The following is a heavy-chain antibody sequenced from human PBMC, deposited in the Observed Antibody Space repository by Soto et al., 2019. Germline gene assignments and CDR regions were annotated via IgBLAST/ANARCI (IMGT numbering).Heavy chain of an antibody. CDR1: GGSISSGTSY. V-gene: IGHV4-30-4*01. Sequence: QVQLQESGPGLVKPSQTLSLTCTVSGGSISSGTSYWTWMRQAPGTGLEMIGYIYYSGNTFYNPSLKSRVTISIDTSKNQFSLKLSSVTAADTAVYYCARSMIRGAIGAFDAWGQGTGVTVSS. CDR2: IYYSGNT. CDR3: ARSMIRGAIGAFDA. D-gene: IGHD1-26*01. J-gene: IGHJ3*01.